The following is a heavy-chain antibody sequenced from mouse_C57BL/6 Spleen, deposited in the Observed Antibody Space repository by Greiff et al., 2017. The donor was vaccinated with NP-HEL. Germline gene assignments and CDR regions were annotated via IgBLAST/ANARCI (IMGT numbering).Heavy chain of an antibody. V-gene: IGHV1-7*01. CDR1: GYTFTSYW. CDR2: INPSSGYT. D-gene: IGHD2-3*01. CDR3: ARNGYYGGYAMDY. J-gene: IGHJ4*01. Sequence: VQLQESGAELAKPGASVKLSCKASGYTFTSYWMHWVKQRPGQGLEGIGYINPSSGYTKYNQKFKDKAKLTTDKSSSTAYMQLSSLTYEDSAVYYCARNGYYGGYAMDYWGQGTSVTVSS.